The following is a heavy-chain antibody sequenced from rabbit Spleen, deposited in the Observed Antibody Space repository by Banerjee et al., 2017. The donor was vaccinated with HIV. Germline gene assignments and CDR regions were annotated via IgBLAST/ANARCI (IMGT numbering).Heavy chain of an antibody. CDR3: ARGAWSTDCMNL. CDR1: GFSFSDRDV. V-gene: IGHV1S45*01. Sequence: QEQLVESGGGLVKPEGSLTLACKASGFSFSDRDVMCWVRQAPGKGLQWIACIGDGDGSTYYASWAKGRFTISKTSSTTVTLQMTSLTVADTATYFCARGAWSTDCMNLWGPGTLVTVS. CDR2: IGDGDGST. D-gene: IGHD7-1*01. J-gene: IGHJ4*01.